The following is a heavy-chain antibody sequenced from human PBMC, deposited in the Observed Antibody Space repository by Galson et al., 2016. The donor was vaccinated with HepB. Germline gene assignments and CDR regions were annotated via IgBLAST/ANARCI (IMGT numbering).Heavy chain of an antibody. CDR1: GYSIGSGYL. J-gene: IGHJ4*02. Sequence: SETLSLTCAVSGYSIGSGYLWGWIRQPPEKGLEWMGHIYHTGSTYYNSSLKSRLTISVDTSKNQFSLKLSSVNAADTAVYYCARIMTTVTTGFDYWGQGTLVTGSS. V-gene: IGHV4-38-2*01. CDR2: IYHTGST. CDR3: ARIMTTVTTGFDY. D-gene: IGHD4-17*01.